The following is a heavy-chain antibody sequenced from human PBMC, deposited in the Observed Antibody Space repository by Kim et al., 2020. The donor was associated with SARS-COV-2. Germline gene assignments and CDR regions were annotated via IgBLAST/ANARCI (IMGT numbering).Heavy chain of an antibody. Sequence: GGSLRLSCAASGFTFSNAWMSWVRQAPGKGLEWVGRIKSKTDGGTTDYAAPVKGRFTISRDDSKNTLYLQMNSLKTEDTAVYYCTNTGILTGPPYGMDVWGQGTTVTVSS. J-gene: IGHJ6*02. CDR2: IKSKTDGGTT. D-gene: IGHD3-9*01. CDR3: TNTGILTGPPYGMDV. CDR1: GFTFSNAW. V-gene: IGHV3-15*01.